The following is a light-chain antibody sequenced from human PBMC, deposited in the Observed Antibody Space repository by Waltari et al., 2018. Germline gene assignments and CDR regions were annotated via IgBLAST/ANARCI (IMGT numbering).Light chain of an antibody. CDR3: FSTDNSGNQRV. Sequence: SYELTQPPSVSVSPGQTARITCSGEAVPKKYAFWYQHKSGQAPVLVINEDSKRPSGIPERFSGSSSGTIATLTIRGVQVEDEGDYYCFSTDNSGNQRVFGGGTTLTVL. CDR2: EDS. J-gene: IGLJ3*02. V-gene: IGLV3-10*01. CDR1: AVPKKY.